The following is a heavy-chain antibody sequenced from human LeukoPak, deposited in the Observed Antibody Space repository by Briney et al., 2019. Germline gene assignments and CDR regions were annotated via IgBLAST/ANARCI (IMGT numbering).Heavy chain of an antibody. CDR3: ARARIAARNYYYMDV. CDR2: ISYDGSNK. J-gene: IGHJ6*03. D-gene: IGHD6-6*01. Sequence: GGSLRLSCAASGFTFSSYAMHWVRQAPGKGLEWVAVISYDGSNKYYADSVKGRFTISRDNSKNTLYLQMNSLRAEDTAVYYCARARIAARNYYYMDVWGKGTTVTVSS. CDR1: GFTFSSYA. V-gene: IGHV3-30*04.